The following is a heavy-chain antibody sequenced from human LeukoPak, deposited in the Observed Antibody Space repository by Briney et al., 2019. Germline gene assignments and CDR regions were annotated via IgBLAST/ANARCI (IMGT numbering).Heavy chain of an antibody. J-gene: IGHJ6*03. CDR3: AANGYYSIDV. CDR2: IFHSGGT. V-gene: IGHV4-38-2*02. CDR1: GYSISSGYY. Sequence: SETLSLTCTVSGYSISSGYYWGWIRQPPGKGLEWIGEIFHSGGTNYNPSLKSRISLSVDKSQNQFSLKLNSLTAADTAVYYCAANGYYSIDVWGKGTTVTVSS. D-gene: IGHD2-8*01.